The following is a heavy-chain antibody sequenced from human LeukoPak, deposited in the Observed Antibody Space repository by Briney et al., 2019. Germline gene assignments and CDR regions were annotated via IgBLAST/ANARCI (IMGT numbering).Heavy chain of an antibody. Sequence: PGGSLSLSCAASGFTFRSYGMHCVRQAPGKGLEWVAFIRYDGNSNYYADSVKGRFTISRDNSRSTLYLQMNSLRAEDTAVYYCAKEEVISGNHGVYFDYWGQGTLVTVSS. D-gene: IGHD3-22*01. CDR1: GFTFRSYG. CDR3: AKEEVISGNHGVYFDY. CDR2: IRYDGNSN. V-gene: IGHV3-30*02. J-gene: IGHJ4*02.